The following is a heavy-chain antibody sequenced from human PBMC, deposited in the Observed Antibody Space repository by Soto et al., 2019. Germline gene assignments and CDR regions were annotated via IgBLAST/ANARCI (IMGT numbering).Heavy chain of an antibody. D-gene: IGHD3-3*01. Sequence: GGSLRLSCAASGFTFSGDALSWVVSWVRQTPGKGLEWVSAISGSGSRTYYADSVKGRFTISRDNAKNSLYLQMNSLRDEDTAVYYCTRDFTWSEVYWGQGVQVTVSS. CDR2: ISGSGSRT. CDR3: TRDFTWSEVY. CDR1: GFTFSGDA. J-gene: IGHJ4*02. V-gene: IGHV3-23*01.